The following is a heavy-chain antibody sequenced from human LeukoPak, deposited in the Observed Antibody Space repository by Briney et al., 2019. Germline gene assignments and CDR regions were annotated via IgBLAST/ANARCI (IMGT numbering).Heavy chain of an antibody. CDR3: AKDWTSHNGVYDCLDF. CDR1: GFAFGVHA. D-gene: IGHD3-16*01. J-gene: IGHJ4*02. CDR2: IGGPAET. Sequence: GGSLSLSCAASGFAFGVHAMTWVRQAPGKGPEWVATIGGPAETFYADSVKGRFTISRDNSRNTLYLQMNSPRAEDSALYYCAKDWTSHNGVYDCLDFWGQGTRVTVSS. V-gene: IGHV3-23*01.